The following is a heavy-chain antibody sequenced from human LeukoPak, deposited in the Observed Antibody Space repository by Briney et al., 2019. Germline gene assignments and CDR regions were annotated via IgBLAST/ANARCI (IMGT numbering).Heavy chain of an antibody. CDR3: ARDVPSGHFDY. Sequence: SETLSLTCDVSSYSITGSYSSTSSYYWGWIRQPPGKGLEWIGSINHSGITFYNPSLKSRVTISVDTSKNQFSLKLTSVTAADTAFYYCARDVPSGHFDYWGQGALVTVSS. J-gene: IGHJ4*02. V-gene: IGHV4-38-2*02. CDR2: INHSGIT. CDR1: SYSITGSYSSTSSYY. D-gene: IGHD2-2*01.